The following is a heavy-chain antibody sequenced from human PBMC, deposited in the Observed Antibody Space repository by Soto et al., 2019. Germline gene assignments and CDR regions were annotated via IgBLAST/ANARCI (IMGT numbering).Heavy chain of an antibody. Sequence: LGGSLRLSCAASGFSFGSYALSWVRQAPGKGLEWVSTISGSDGKTFYADSVKGRFSISRDTSQSTLYLQMNSLGADDTAMYYCARRSYLDYWGQGTRVTVSS. V-gene: IGHV3-23*01. CDR2: ISGSDGKT. CDR1: GFSFGSYA. J-gene: IGHJ4*02. D-gene: IGHD3-10*01. CDR3: ARRSYLDY.